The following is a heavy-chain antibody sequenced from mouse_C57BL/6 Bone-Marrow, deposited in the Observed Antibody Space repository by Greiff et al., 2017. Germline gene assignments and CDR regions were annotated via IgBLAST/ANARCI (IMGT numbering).Heavy chain of an antibody. CDR2: IDPEDGDT. CDR1: GFTFKDYY. Sequence: VQLQQSGAELVRPGASVKLSCTASGFTFKDYYMHWVQQRPEQGLEWIGRIDPEDGDTEYAPKFQGKGNMTADTSSNTAYLQLSSLTSEDTAGYYCTTDYYGSSCWFAYWGQGTLVTVSA. J-gene: IGHJ3*01. V-gene: IGHV14-1*01. D-gene: IGHD1-1*01. CDR3: TTDYYGSSCWFAY.